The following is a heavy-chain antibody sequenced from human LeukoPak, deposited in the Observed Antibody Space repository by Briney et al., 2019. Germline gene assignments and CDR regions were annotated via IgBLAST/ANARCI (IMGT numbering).Heavy chain of an antibody. CDR2: IYYSGST. CDR3: ARVKSTYYYMDV. J-gene: IGHJ6*03. V-gene: IGHV4-59*08. D-gene: IGHD5/OR15-5a*01. CDR1: GGSISSYY. Sequence: SETLSLTCTVSGGSISSYYWSWIRQPPGKGLEWIGYIYYSGSTNYNPSLKSRVTISLDKSKNQFSLKLSSVTAADTAVYYCARVKSTYYYMDVWGKGTTVTVSS.